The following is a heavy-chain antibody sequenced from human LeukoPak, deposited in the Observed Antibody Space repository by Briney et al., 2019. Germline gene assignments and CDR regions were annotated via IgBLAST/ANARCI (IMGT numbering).Heavy chain of an antibody. J-gene: IGHJ4*02. D-gene: IGHD6-19*01. CDR3: ARVDDRAVAGTRAPDY. Sequence: GGSLRLSCAASGFTFSTYWMYWVRQAPGRGLVWVSRINSDGSSRNYADSVKGRFTISRDNAKNTLFLQMSSLRAEDTAVYYCARVDDRAVAGTRAPDYWGQGTLVTVSS. CDR2: INSDGSSR. V-gene: IGHV3-74*01. CDR1: GFTFSTYW.